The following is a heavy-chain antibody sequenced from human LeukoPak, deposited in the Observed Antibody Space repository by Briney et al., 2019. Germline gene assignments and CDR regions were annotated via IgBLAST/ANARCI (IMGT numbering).Heavy chain of an antibody. V-gene: IGHV3-9*03. Sequence: GGSLRLSCAAYGFTFDDYAMHWVRQAPGKGLEWVSGISWNSGSIGYADSVKGRFTISRDNAKNSLYLQMNSLRAEDMALYYCAKALGIAAADAFDIWGQGTMVTVSS. CDR2: ISWNSGSI. J-gene: IGHJ3*02. CDR3: AKALGIAAADAFDI. CDR1: GFTFDDYA. D-gene: IGHD6-13*01.